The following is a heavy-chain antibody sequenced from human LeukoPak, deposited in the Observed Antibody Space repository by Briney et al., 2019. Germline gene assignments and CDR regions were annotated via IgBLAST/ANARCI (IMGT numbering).Heavy chain of an antibody. Sequence: PGGSLRLSCAASGFTFSSYSMNWVRQAPGKGLEWVSYISSSSSTIYYADSVKGRFTISRDNAKNTLYLQMNSLRAEDTAVYYCARVNGYYDSSGHDAFDIWGQGTMVTVSS. CDR3: ARVNGYYDSSGHDAFDI. J-gene: IGHJ3*02. D-gene: IGHD3-22*01. V-gene: IGHV3-48*04. CDR1: GFTFSSYS. CDR2: ISSSSSTI.